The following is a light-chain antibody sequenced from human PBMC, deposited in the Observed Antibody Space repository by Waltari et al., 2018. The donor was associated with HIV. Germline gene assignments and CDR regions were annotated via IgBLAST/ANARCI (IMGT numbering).Light chain of an antibody. Sequence: QSALTQPASVSGSPGQSITISCTGTGSDVGAYEYVSWYQQHPDKAPKLMISEVTNRPSGVSNRFSGSKSGNTASLTISGLQAEDEADYYCSSYSSSSTWIFGGGTKLTVL. CDR2: EVT. V-gene: IGLV2-14*01. J-gene: IGLJ2*01. CDR1: GSDVGAYEY. CDR3: SSYSSSSTWI.